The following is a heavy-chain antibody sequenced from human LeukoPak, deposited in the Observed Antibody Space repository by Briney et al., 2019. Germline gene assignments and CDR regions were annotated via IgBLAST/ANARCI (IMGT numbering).Heavy chain of an antibody. CDR3: ARGRIAVAGRSWFDP. D-gene: IGHD6-19*01. CDR1: GYTFTSYY. CDR2: INPSGGST. J-gene: IGHJ5*02. Sequence: ASVKVSCKASGYTFTSYYVHWVRQAPGQGLEWMGIINPSGGSTSYAQKFQGRVTMTRDTSTSTVYMELSSLRSEDTAVYYCARGRIAVAGRSWFDPWGQGTLVTVSS. V-gene: IGHV1-46*03.